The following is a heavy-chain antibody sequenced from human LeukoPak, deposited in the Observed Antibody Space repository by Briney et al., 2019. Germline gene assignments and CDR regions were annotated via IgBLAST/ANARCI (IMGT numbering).Heavy chain of an antibody. CDR1: GFTFSSYA. D-gene: IGHD2-2*01. CDR3: AKEHEGYCSSTSCYSGFDP. CDR2: ISGSGGST. J-gene: IGHJ5*02. V-gene: IGHV3-23*01. Sequence: GGSLRLSCAASGFTFSSYAMSWVRQAPGKGLEWVSAISGSGGSTYYADSVKGRFTISRDKSKNTLYLQMNSLRAEDTAVYYCAKEHEGYCSSTSCYSGFDPWGQGTLVTVSS.